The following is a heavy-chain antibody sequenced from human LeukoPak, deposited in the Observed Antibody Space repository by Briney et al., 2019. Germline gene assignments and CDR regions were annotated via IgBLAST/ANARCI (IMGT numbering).Heavy chain of an antibody. Sequence: GGSLRLSCAASGFPFSSYEMNWVRQAPGKGLEWVSYISSSGNAIYYADSVKGRFTISRDNAKNSLNLQMNSLRAEDTAVYYCAINGFSSGWYEPYYFDNWGQGTLVTVSS. CDR2: ISSSGNAI. D-gene: IGHD6-19*01. CDR3: AINGFSSGWYEPYYFDN. CDR1: GFPFSSYE. V-gene: IGHV3-48*03. J-gene: IGHJ4*02.